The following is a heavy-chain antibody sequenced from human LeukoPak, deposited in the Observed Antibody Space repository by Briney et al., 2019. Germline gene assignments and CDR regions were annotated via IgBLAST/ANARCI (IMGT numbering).Heavy chain of an antibody. V-gene: IGHV3-23*01. D-gene: IGHD2-15*01. J-gene: IGHJ4*02. Sequence: PGGSLRLSCAASGFTFSSYAMSWVRQAPGKGLEWVSAIAGTDGSTYYADSVKGRFTISRDNSKNTLYLQMNSLRAEDTAVYYCAKPYCSGGSCCSGYFDYWGQGTLVTVSS. CDR1: GFTFSSYA. CDR3: AKPYCSGGSCCSGYFDY. CDR2: IAGTDGST.